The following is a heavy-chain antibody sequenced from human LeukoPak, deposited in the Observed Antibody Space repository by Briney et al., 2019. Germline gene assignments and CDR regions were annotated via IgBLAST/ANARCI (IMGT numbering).Heavy chain of an antibody. CDR3: ARVYGSLDY. CDR1: GFTFSNYW. Sequence: GGSLRLSCADSGFTFSNYWMHWVRQAPGKGLVWVSRINSDGSSTNYADSVKGRFTISRDNAKNTLYLQMNSLRAEDTAVYYCARVYGSLDYWGQGTLVTVSS. J-gene: IGHJ4*02. CDR2: INSDGSST. D-gene: IGHD1-14*01. V-gene: IGHV3-74*01.